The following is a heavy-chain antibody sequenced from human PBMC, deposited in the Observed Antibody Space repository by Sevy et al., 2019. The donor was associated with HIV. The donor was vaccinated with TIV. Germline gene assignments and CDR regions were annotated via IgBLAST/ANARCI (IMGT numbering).Heavy chain of an antibody. V-gene: IGHV3-21*01. CDR1: GFTFSSYS. Sequence: GGSLRLSCAASGFTFSSYSMNWVRQAPGKGLEWVSSISSSSSYIYYADSVKDRFTISRDNAKNSLYLQMNSLRAEVTAVYYCARGLTRDFWSGYYVGDQFDYWGQGTLVTVSS. CDR3: ARGLTRDFWSGYYVGDQFDY. D-gene: IGHD3-3*01. CDR2: ISSSSSYI. J-gene: IGHJ4*02.